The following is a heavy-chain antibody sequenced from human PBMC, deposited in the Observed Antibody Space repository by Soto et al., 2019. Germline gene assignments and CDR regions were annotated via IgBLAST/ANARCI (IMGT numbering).Heavy chain of an antibody. CDR1: VVSVSSGSYY. V-gene: IGHV4-61*01. D-gene: IGHD2-2*01. Sequence: PXETLSLTCTVSVVSVSSGSYYWSWIRQPPGKGLEWIGYIYYSGSTNYNPSLKSRVTISVDTSKNQFSLKLSSVTAADTAVYYCARGGDIVVVPAALGDYYYFYGMDVWGHGTTFSVSS. J-gene: IGHJ6*02. CDR2: IYYSGST. CDR3: ARGGDIVVVPAALGDYYYFYGMDV.